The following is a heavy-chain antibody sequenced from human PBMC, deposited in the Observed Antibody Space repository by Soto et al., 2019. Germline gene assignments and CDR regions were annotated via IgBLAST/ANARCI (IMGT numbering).Heavy chain of an antibody. V-gene: IGHV4-39*01. J-gene: IGHJ4*02. CDR2: IYYSGRT. D-gene: IGHD2-21*02. CDR1: GESISSSSYY. CDR3: ASQRTTVVTQAYFDH. Sequence: GTLSLTCIVSGESISSSSYYWGWIRQPPGKGLEWIGSIYYSGRTYYNPSFKSRVTISIDTSKNQFSLKLSSVTATDTAVYYCASQRTTVVTQAYFDHWGQGALVTVSS.